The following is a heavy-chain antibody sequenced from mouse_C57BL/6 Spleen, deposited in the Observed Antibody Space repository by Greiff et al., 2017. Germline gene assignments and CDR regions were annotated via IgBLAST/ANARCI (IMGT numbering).Heavy chain of an antibody. CDR1: GYAFTNYL. CDR2: INPGSGGT. CDR3: ARWGGEDY. J-gene: IGHJ2*01. Sequence: QVQLKESGAELVRPGTSVKVSCKASGYAFTNYLIEWVKQRPGQGLEWIGVINPGSGGTNYNEKFKGKATLTADKSSSTAYMQLSSLTSEDSAVYFCARWGGEDYWGQGTTLTVSS. V-gene: IGHV1-54*01.